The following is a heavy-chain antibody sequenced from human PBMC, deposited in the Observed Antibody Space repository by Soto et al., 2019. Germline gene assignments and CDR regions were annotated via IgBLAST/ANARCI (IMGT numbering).Heavy chain of an antibody. CDR1: GFTFSSYA. Sequence: EVQLLESGGGLVQPGGSLVLSCAASGFTFSSYAMTWVRQARGKGLGWVPSISGGGNDAYNAASVKGRFTTSRDHSKNTLHRQMTRPSADATAVYLCARRLFLASTDPAPFACWGQGTLVTVSS. CDR3: ARRLFLASTDPAPFAC. V-gene: IGHV3-23*01. CDR2: ISGGGNDA. J-gene: IGHJ4*02. D-gene: IGHD3-3*02.